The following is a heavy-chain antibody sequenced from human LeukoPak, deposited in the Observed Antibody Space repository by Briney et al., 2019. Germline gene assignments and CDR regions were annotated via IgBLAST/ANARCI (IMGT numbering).Heavy chain of an antibody. J-gene: IGHJ3*02. CDR3: ARDRQVTDHDAFDI. CDR2: INHSGST. Sequence: PSETLSLTCAVYGGSFSGYYWSWIRQPPGKGLEWIGEINHSGSTNYNPSLKSRVTISVDTSKNQFSLKLSSVTAADTAVYYCARDRQVTDHDAFDIWGQGTMVTVSS. V-gene: IGHV4-34*01. D-gene: IGHD2-21*02. CDR1: GGSFSGYY.